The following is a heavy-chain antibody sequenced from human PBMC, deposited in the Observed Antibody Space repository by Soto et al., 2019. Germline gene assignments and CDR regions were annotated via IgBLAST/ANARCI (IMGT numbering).Heavy chain of an antibody. J-gene: IGHJ5*02. D-gene: IGHD3-10*01. Sequence: ASVKVSCKASGYTFTSYYMHWVRQAPGQGLEWMGIINPSGGSTSYAQKFQGRVTMTRDTSTSTVYMELSSLRSEDTAVYYCARESRRLGELFGHSRNWFDPWGQGTLVTVSS. CDR1: GYTFTSYY. CDR2: INPSGGST. V-gene: IGHV1-46*01. CDR3: ARESRRLGELFGHSRNWFDP.